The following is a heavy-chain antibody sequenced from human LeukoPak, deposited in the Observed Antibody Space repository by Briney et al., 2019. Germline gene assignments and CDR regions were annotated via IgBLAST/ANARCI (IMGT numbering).Heavy chain of an antibody. V-gene: IGHV1-24*01. Sequence: RASVKVSCTVSGSSLTELSLYWVRQAPGKGLEWMGGFDVIDGETFYAQKFQGRVTLTEDSSADTAYMELRSLTSDDTALYYCAAGRPYSLLDYWGQGTLVTVSS. CDR3: AAGRPYSLLDY. CDR1: GSSLTELS. CDR2: FDVIDGET. J-gene: IGHJ4*02. D-gene: IGHD5-18*01.